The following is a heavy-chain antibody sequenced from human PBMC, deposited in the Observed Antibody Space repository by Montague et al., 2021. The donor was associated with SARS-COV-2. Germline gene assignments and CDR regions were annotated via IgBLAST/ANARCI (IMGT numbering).Heavy chain of an antibody. D-gene: IGHD3-16*01. J-gene: IGHJ2*01. CDR3: AREFRIELWQANWYFGL. CDR2: FDHSGDT. Sequence: SETLSLTCSVSGGSIGVHYWSWIRQPPGKGLEWIGNFDHSGDTKYNPSLKSRATISVDTSKNQFALRLHSVTAADTAVYYCAREFRIELWQANWYFGLWGRGTLVTASS. V-gene: IGHV4-59*11. CDR1: GGSIGVHY.